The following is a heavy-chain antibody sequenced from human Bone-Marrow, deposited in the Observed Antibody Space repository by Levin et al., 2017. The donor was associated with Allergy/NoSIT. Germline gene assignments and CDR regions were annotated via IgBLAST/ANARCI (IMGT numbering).Heavy chain of an antibody. CDR2: IIPIFGTA. Sequence: ASVKVSCKASGGTFSSYAISWVRQAPGQGLEWMGGIIPIFGTANYAQKFQGRVTITADESTSTAYMELSSLRSEDTAVYYCAREDHTNTIFMDGMDVWGQGTTVTVSS. V-gene: IGHV1-69*13. CDR1: GGTFSSYA. D-gene: IGHD3-3*01. J-gene: IGHJ6*02. CDR3: AREDHTNTIFMDGMDV.